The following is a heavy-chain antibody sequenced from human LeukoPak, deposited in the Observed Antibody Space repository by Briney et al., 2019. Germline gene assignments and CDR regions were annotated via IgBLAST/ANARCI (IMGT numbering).Heavy chain of an antibody. D-gene: IGHD1-26*01. CDR1: GFTLTELS. V-gene: IGHV1-24*01. CDR2: FDPEDGET. Sequence: ASVKVSCKVSGFTLTELSMHWVRQAPGKGLEWMGGFDPEDGETIYAQKFQGRVTMTEDTSTDTAYMELSSLRSEDTAVYYCATVVRFISGSYYFDYWGQGTLVTVSS. J-gene: IGHJ4*02. CDR3: ATVVRFISGSYYFDY.